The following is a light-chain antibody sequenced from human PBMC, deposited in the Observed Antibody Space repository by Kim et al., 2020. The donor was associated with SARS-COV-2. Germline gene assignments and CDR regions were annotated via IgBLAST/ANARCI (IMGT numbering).Light chain of an antibody. V-gene: IGKV3-20*01. J-gene: IGKJ3*01. CDR3: QQCGASPHT. CDR1: QTIHRDF. CDR2: TAS. Sequence: IVLTQSPGTLSSSPGERVTLSCSASQTIHRDFLAWYQHRPGQSPRLFISTASKRAIDIPDRFSGSGSGKDFTLTITSLEPEDFAVYYCQQCGASPHTFGPGTKVDIK.